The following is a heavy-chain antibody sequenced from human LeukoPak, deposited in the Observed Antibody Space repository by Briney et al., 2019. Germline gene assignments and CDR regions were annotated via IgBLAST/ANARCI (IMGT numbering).Heavy chain of an antibody. CDR3: GNHPYVSGIYKVYFAY. Sequence: GGSLRLSCAASGFTFSSYAMSWVRQAPGKGLEWVSAISGSGGSTYYADSVKGRLTISRDNSKNTLYLQMNSLRAEDTAVYYCGNHPYVSGIYKVYFAYWAREPWSPSPQ. CDR2: ISGSGGST. J-gene: IGHJ4*02. CDR1: GFTFSSYA. D-gene: IGHD3-10*01. V-gene: IGHV3-23*01.